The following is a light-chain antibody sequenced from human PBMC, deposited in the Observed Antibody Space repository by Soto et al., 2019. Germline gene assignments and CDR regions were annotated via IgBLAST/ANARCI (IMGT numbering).Light chain of an antibody. CDR3: QQYNTWPAYT. J-gene: IGKJ2*01. Sequence: EIVMTQSPATLSVSPGERATLSCRASQSVSSNLAWYQQKPGQAPRLLIYGASTRATGIPARFSGSGSGTKYTLTISSLQSEDFAVYYCQQYNTWPAYTFGQGTKLEIK. CDR1: QSVSSN. V-gene: IGKV3-15*01. CDR2: GAS.